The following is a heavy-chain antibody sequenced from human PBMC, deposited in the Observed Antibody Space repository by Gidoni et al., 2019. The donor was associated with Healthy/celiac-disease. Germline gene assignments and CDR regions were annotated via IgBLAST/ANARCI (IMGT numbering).Heavy chain of an antibody. V-gene: IGHV4-38-2*01. CDR3: ASVLRFLEWLRLPAFDI. CDR1: GYSISSGYY. D-gene: IGHD3-3*01. Sequence: QVQLQESGPGLVKPSETLSLTCAVSGYSISSGYYWGWIRQPPGKGLEWIGSIYHSGSTYYNPSLKSRVTISVDTSKNQFSLKLSSVTAADTAVYYCASVLRFLEWLRLPAFDIWGQGTMVTVSS. J-gene: IGHJ3*02. CDR2: IYHSGST.